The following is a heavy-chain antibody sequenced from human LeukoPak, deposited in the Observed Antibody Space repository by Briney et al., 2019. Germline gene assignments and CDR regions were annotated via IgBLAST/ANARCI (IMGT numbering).Heavy chain of an antibody. CDR3: ASGEAVVTAVNAFDI. CDR1: GGTFSSYA. Sequence: SLVKVSCKASGGTFSSYAISWVRQAPGQGLEWMGGIIPIFGTANYAQKFQGRVTITADESTSTAYMELSSLRSEDTAVYYCASGEAVVTAVNAFDIWGQGTMVTVSS. D-gene: IGHD2-21*02. CDR2: IIPIFGTA. J-gene: IGHJ3*02. V-gene: IGHV1-69*01.